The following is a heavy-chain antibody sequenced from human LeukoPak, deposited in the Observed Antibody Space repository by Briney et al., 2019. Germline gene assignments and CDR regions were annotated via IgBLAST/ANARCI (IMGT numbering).Heavy chain of an antibody. D-gene: IGHD6-13*01. CDR3: ARSSSSWYGIKFDY. J-gene: IGHJ4*02. Sequence: ASVKVSCKASGYTFTSYAMHWVRQAPGQRLEWMGWINAGNGNTKYSQKFQGRVTITRDTSASTAYMELSSLRSEDTAVYYCARSSSSWYGIKFDYWGQGTLVTVSS. CDR1: GYTFTSYA. CDR2: INAGNGNT. V-gene: IGHV1-3*01.